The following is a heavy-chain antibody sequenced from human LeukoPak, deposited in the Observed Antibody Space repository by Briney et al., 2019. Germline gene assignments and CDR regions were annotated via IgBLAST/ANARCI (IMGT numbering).Heavy chain of an antibody. J-gene: IGHJ4*02. V-gene: IGHV4-34*01. CDR2: ISHSGST. CDR3: ARVRRRYSGYDGFDY. CDR1: GGSFSGYY. Sequence: KPSETLSLTCAVYGGSFSGYYWSWIRQPPGKGLEWIGEISHSGSTNYNPSLKSRVTISVDTSKNQFSLKLSSVTAADTAVYYCARVRRRYSGYDGFDYWGQGTLVTVSS. D-gene: IGHD5-12*01.